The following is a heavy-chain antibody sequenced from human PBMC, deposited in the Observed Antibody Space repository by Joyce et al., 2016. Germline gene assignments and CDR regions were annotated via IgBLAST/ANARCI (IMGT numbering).Heavy chain of an antibody. V-gene: IGHV1-2*02. Sequence: QVQLVQSGAEVKKPGASVKVSCKASGYTFTGYYIHWVRQAPGQGLELMGWFNPNRGPTNYAPTFQGRVTMTRDTSISTAYMELSRLRSDDTAVYYCARTSYDTREQLDYWGQGTLVTVSS. D-gene: IGHD3-22*01. CDR1: GYTFTGYY. CDR2: FNPNRGPT. CDR3: ARTSYDTREQLDY. J-gene: IGHJ4*02.